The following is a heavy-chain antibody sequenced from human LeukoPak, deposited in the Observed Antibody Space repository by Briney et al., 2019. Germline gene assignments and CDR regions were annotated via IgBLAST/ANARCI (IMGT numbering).Heavy chain of an antibody. D-gene: IGHD3-22*01. CDR2: IVSNGDST. CDR3: VNPGWYYDSSGYSYYYGMDV. CDR1: GFTFSRYG. V-gene: IGHV3-64D*09. J-gene: IGHJ6*02. Sequence: GGSLRLSCSASGFTFSRYGMHWVRQAPGKGLEYVSAIVSNGDSTYNADSVKGRFTISRDNAKNTLYLQMSSLRPDDTAVYYCVNPGWYYDSSGYSYYYGMDVWGQGTTVTVSS.